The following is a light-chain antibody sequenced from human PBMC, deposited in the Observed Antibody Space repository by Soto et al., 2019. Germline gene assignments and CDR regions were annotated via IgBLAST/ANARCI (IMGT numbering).Light chain of an antibody. Sequence: QSALTQPPSASGSPGQSVTISCTGTSSDIGGYNYVSWYQQHPGKAPKLMIYEVTKRPSGVPDRFSGSKSGNTASLTVSGLQAEDEGDYYCSTNAGSNNLGVFGGGTKLTVL. V-gene: IGLV2-8*01. CDR2: EVT. CDR1: SSDIGGYNY. J-gene: IGLJ2*01. CDR3: STNAGSNNLGV.